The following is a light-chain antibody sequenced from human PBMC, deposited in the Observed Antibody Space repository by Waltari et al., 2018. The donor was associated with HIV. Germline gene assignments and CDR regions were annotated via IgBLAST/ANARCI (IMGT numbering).Light chain of an antibody. J-gene: IGLJ1*01. V-gene: IGLV6-57*02. CDR2: EDD. CDR3: QSYDNNCAYV. Sequence: NFMMTQPHSVSESPGKTVTISCTGSGGRIASNYVHWYQQRPGRAPTTVIYEDDQRPSWVPDRCPGSIDSSSNSDSRTISGLRTEYEADYYCQSYDNNCAYVFGGGTKVTVL. CDR1: GGRIASNY.